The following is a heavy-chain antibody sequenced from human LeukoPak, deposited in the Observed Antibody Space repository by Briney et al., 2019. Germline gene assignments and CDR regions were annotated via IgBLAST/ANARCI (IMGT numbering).Heavy chain of an antibody. D-gene: IGHD3-10*01. CDR3: VSPYRGRFDY. CDR1: GGSISSSY. J-gene: IGHJ4*02. V-gene: IGHV4-59*08. CDR2: IYYSGST. Sequence: SETLSLICTVSGGSISSSYWSWIRQPPGKGLEWIGYIYYSGSTNYNPSLKSRVTISVDTSKNQFSLKLSSVTAADTAVYYCVSPYRGRFDYWGQGTLVTVSS.